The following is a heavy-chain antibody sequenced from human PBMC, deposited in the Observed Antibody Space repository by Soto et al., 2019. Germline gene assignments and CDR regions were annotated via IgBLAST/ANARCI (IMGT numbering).Heavy chain of an antibody. V-gene: IGHV3-30-3*01. Sequence: GGSLRLSCAASGFTFNNYAMHWVRQAPGKGLEWVALISYDGSNKYYADSVKGRFTISRDNSKNTLYPQMNSLRAEDTAVYYCARDQLYYNDISGRPLNAFDVWGQGTMVTVSS. CDR2: ISYDGSNK. CDR3: ARDQLYYNDISGRPLNAFDV. CDR1: GFTFNNYA. D-gene: IGHD3-22*01. J-gene: IGHJ3*01.